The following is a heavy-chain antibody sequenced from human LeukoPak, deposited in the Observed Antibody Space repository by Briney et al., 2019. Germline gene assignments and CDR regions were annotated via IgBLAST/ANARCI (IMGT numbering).Heavy chain of an antibody. D-gene: IGHD3-10*02. CDR3: AELGITMIGGV. CDR2: IKQDGSEK. Sequence: PGGSLRLSCAASGFTFSSYWMTWVRQAPGKGLEWVANIKQDGSEKFYVDSVKGRFTISRDSAKNSLYLQMNSLTAEDTAVYYCAELGITMIGGVWGKGTTVTISS. J-gene: IGHJ6*04. CDR1: GFTFSSYW. V-gene: IGHV3-7*01.